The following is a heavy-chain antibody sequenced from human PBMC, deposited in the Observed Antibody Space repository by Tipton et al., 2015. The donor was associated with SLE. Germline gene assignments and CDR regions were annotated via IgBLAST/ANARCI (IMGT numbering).Heavy chain of an antibody. CDR3: ARDFAITMIVMGAFDI. CDR2: IYTSGST. V-gene: IGHV4-61*09. Sequence: TLSLTCTVSGGSISSGSYYWSWIRQPAGKGLEWIGHIYTSGSTNYNPSLKSRVTISVDTSKNQFSLKLSSVTAADTAVYYCARDFAITMIVMGAFDIWGQWTMVTVSS. D-gene: IGHD3-22*01. J-gene: IGHJ3*02. CDR1: GGSISSGSYY.